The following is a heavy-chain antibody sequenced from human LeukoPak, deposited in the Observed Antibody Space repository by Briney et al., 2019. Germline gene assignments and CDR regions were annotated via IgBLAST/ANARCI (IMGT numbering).Heavy chain of an antibody. Sequence: LGASVKVSCKASGYTFTGYYMHWVRQAPGQGLEWMGWINPSSGGTNYAQKFQGRVTMTRDTSISTAYMELSRLRSDDTAVYYCARGQYSSSWYSSFDYWGQGTLVTVSS. J-gene: IGHJ4*02. CDR2: INPSSGGT. CDR1: GYTFTGYY. CDR3: ARGQYSSSWYSSFDY. D-gene: IGHD6-13*01. V-gene: IGHV1-2*03.